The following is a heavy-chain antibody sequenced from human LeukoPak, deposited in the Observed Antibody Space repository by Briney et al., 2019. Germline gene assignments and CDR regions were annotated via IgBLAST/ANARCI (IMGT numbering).Heavy chain of an antibody. J-gene: IGHJ5*02. V-gene: IGHV3-30*03. Sequence: TGGSLRLSCAASGFTFSSYGMHWVRQAPGKGLEWVAVISYDGSNKYYADSVRGRFTISRDNSKNTLYLQMNSLRAEDTAVYYCARAPGTTSPLFDPWGQGTLVTVSS. CDR1: GFTFSSYG. D-gene: IGHD1-7*01. CDR3: ARAPGTTSPLFDP. CDR2: ISYDGSNK.